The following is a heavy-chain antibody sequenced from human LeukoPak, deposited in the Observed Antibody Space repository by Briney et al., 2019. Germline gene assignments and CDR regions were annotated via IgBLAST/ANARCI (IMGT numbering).Heavy chain of an antibody. J-gene: IGHJ4*02. D-gene: IGHD6-13*01. CDR1: GGSISSYY. V-gene: IGHV4-59*01. Sequence: PSETLSLTCTVSGGSISSYYRSWIRQPPGKGLEWIGYIYYSGSTNYNPSLNSPATISVDTSKNQFSLKLSSVTAADTAVYYCAGSFSSSGIRSDFWGERALVSVSS. CDR3: AGSFSSSGIRSDF. CDR2: IYYSGST.